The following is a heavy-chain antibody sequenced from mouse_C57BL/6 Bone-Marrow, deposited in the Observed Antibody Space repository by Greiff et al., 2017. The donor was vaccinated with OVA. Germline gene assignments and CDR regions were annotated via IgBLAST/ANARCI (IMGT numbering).Heavy chain of an antibody. CDR3: ARGTTVVESWYFDV. Sequence: VQLQQSGPDLVKPGASVKLSCTASGYTFTDYYMHWVHQSHGKSLEWIGYIYPNNGGNCYNHKFKGQATFTVDKSSSTAYMELRSLTSEDSAVYYCARGTTVVESWYFDVWGKGTTVTVSS. D-gene: IGHD1-1*01. CDR2: IYPNNGGN. V-gene: IGHV1-34*01. CDR1: GYTFTDYY. J-gene: IGHJ1*03.